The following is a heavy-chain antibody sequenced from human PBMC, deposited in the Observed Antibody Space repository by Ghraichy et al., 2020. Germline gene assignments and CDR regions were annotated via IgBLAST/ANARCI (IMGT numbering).Heavy chain of an antibody. CDR1: GFAFSSFA. D-gene: IGHD3-10*01. J-gene: IGHJ4*02. V-gene: IGHV3-23*01. Sequence: GGSLRLSCTVSGFAFSSFAMSWVRQASGKGLEWVSGISRGGNPAFYADSVKGRFTISRDNSNNTLFLHINSLRLEDTAIYYCTKSFHYGSPDQPNHFDHWGQGTLVTVSS. CDR3: TKSFHYGSPDQPNHFDH. CDR2: ISRGGNPA.